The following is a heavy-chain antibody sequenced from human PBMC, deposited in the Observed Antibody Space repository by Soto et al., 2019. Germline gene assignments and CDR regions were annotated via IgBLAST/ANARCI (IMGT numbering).Heavy chain of an antibody. D-gene: IGHD3-3*01. Sequence: EGQLVESGGGLVQPGGSLKLSCAASGFTFSGSAMHWVRQASGKGLELVGRIRSKGNNYATVYGASLKGRFTISRDDAKNTAYLQMHSLNTEDTAVYYCSRQASDFWSGKQQYYREVWGKGTPVTVSS. CDR3: SRQASDFWSGKQQYYREV. CDR2: IRSKGNNYAT. J-gene: IGHJ6*03. V-gene: IGHV3-73*01. CDR1: GFTFSGSA.